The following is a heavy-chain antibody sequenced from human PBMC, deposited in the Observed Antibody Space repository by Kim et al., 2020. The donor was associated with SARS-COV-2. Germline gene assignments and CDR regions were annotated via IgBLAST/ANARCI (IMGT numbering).Heavy chain of an antibody. CDR3: ARVEYDTSSGAFDY. CDR2: IYTGGNM. Sequence: GGSLRLSCAASGLTISTNYMTRVRQAPGKGLEWVSIIYTGGNMYHADSVKGRFTISRDNSRNTLYLQMNSLRAEDTAVYYCARVEYDTSSGAFDYWGQGTLVTVSS. V-gene: IGHV3-53*01. D-gene: IGHD6-6*01. J-gene: IGHJ4*02. CDR1: GLTISTNY.